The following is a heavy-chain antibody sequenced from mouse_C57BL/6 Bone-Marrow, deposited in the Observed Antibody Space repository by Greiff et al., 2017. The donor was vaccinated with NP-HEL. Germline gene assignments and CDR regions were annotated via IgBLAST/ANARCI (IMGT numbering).Heavy chain of an antibody. J-gene: IGHJ2*01. CDR1: GFTFSCFS. CDR2: SSGGGGNT. V-gene: IGHV5-9*01. Sequence: VKPDESWGGLVKPGGAPKPPWSAPGFTFSCFSMFWVRQASEGRVEWVATSSGGGGNTYYPDSVKGRFTISRDNAKNTLYLQMSSLRSEDTALYYCARHWSNYDYWGQGTTLTVSS. D-gene: IGHD2-5*01. CDR3: ARHWSNYDY.